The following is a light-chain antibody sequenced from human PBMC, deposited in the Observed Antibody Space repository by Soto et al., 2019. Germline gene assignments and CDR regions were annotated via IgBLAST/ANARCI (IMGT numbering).Light chain of an antibody. Sequence: EIVLTQSPGTLSLSPGERATLSCRASQSVSSGYLAWYQQKPGQAPRLLIYGASTRATGIPNRFSGSGSETDFTLTISRLEPEDFAVYYCQQYGSSPWTFGQGTKVEIK. CDR3: QQYGSSPWT. CDR1: QSVSSGY. J-gene: IGKJ1*01. V-gene: IGKV3-20*01. CDR2: GAS.